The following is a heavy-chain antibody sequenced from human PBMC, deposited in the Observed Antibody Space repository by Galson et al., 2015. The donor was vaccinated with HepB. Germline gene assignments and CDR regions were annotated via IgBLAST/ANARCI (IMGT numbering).Heavy chain of an antibody. CDR3: AKVLGSLGMDV. D-gene: IGHD7-27*01. CDR1: GFTFSNYG. Sequence: SLRLSCAASGFTFSNYGMHWVRQAPGKGLEWVAIISSDGDNKYYADSVKGRFTISRDNSKNTLYLQMNSLRAEDTAVYYCAKVLGSLGMDVWGKGTTVTVSS. J-gene: IGHJ6*04. V-gene: IGHV3-30*18. CDR2: ISSDGDNK.